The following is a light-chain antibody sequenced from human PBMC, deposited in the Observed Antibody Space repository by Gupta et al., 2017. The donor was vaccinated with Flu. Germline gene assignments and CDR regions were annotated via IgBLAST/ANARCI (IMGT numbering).Light chain of an antibody. V-gene: IGLV2-14*03. Sequence: QSALTQPASVSASPGQSITISCTGSSDDIGTYNYVSWYQQRPAKAPQLLLYEVSNRPSGISNRFSGSKSGNTASLTISGLQPADEADYHCSSYTSANTLVFGGGTRVTVL. CDR3: SSYTSANTLV. CDR1: SDDIGTYNY. CDR2: EVS. J-gene: IGLJ2*01.